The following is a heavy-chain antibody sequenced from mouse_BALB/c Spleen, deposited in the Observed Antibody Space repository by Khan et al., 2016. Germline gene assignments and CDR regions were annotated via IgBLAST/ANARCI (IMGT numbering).Heavy chain of an antibody. CDR3: ARSYGSSPFVY. CDR2: ISYSGST. J-gene: IGHJ3*01. D-gene: IGHD1-1*01. CDR1: GYSITSDYV. Sequence: EVQLQESGPGLVKPSQSLSLTCTVSGYSITSDYVWNWIRQFPGNKLEWMGYISYSGSTSYNPSLKSRISITRDTSKNQFFLQLNSVTTEDPATSYRARSYGSSPFVYWGQGTLVTVSA. V-gene: IGHV3-2*02.